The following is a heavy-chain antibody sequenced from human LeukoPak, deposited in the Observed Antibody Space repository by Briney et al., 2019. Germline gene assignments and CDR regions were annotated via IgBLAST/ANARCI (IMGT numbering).Heavy chain of an antibody. CDR1: GFTFSNNW. V-gene: IGHV3-7*03. J-gene: IGHJ4*02. CDR2: VKKDASEK. Sequence: GGSLRLSCAASGFTFSNNWMTWVRQAPGKGLEWVASVKKDASEKYYVDSVKGRFTISRDNSRNTLYLQMNSLRAEDTAVYYCAKTVSGRYCSSTSCYIPFDSWGQGTLVTVSS. CDR3: AKTVSGRYCSSTSCYIPFDS. D-gene: IGHD2-2*02.